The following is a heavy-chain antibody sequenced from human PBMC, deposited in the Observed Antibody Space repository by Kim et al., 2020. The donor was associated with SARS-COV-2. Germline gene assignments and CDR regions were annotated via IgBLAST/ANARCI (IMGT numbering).Heavy chain of an antibody. J-gene: IGHJ6*02. CDR2: ISYDGSNK. Sequence: GGSLRLSCAASGFTFSSYGMHWVRQAPGKGLEWVAVISYDGSNKYYADSVKGRFTISRDNSKNTLYLQMNSLRAEDTAVYYCAKVSALRLLWFGEEDGMDVWGQGTTVTVSS. CDR3: AKVSALRLLWFGEEDGMDV. CDR1: GFTFSSYG. V-gene: IGHV3-30*18. D-gene: IGHD3-10*01.